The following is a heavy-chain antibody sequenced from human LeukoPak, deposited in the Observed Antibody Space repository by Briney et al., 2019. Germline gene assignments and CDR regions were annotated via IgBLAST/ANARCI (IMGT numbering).Heavy chain of an antibody. J-gene: IGHJ4*02. V-gene: IGHV4-39*01. D-gene: IGHD3-10*01. CDR2: ITQTGSA. CDR1: GGSISSSSYY. CDR3: ARRRWVRDFDY. Sequence: SETLSLTCTVSGGSISSSSYYWSWIRQSPGKGLEWIGDITQTGSANNNPSLKSRVTISLDTSKNQFSLKLSSVTAADTAVYYCARRRWVRDFDYWGQGTLVTVSS.